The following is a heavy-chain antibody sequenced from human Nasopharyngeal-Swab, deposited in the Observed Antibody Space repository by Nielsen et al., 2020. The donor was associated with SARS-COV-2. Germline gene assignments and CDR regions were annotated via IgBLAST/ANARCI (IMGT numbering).Heavy chain of an antibody. V-gene: IGHV3-30*18. J-gene: IGHJ6*03. CDR3: AKDYSYGYSDYYYYYMDV. CDR2: ISYDGSNK. Sequence: GGSLRLSCAASGFASSSYGMHWVRQAPGKGLEWVAVISYDGSNKYYADSVKGRFTISRDNSKNTLYLQMNSLRAEDTAVYYCAKDYSYGYSDYYYYYMDVWGKGTTVTVSS. CDR1: GFASSSYG. D-gene: IGHD5-18*01.